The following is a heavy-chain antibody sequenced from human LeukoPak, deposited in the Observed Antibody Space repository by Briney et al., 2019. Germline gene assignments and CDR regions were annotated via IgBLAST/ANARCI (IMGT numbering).Heavy chain of an antibody. CDR2: IFSNGEK. Sequence: SGPTLVNPTETLTLTCTVSGFSLSNARVGVSWIRQPPGKALEWLAYIFSNGEKSYSTSLKSRLTISKDTSTSQVVLTMTNMDPVDTATYYCARITLGGYFDYWGQGTLVTVSS. CDR1: GFSLSNARVG. CDR3: ARITLGGYFDY. D-gene: IGHD3-16*01. V-gene: IGHV2-26*01. J-gene: IGHJ4*02.